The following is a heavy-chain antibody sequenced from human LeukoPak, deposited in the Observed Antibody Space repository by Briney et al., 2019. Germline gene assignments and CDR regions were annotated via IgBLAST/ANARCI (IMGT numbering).Heavy chain of an antibody. V-gene: IGHV1-2*02. J-gene: IGHJ4*02. CDR3: ARDRTHGSYYDY. D-gene: IGHD1-26*01. CDR2: INPNSGGT. CDR1: GYTFTGYY. Sequence: GASVKVSCKASGYTFTGYYMHWVRQAPGQGLEWVGWINPNSGGTNYAQKFQGRVTMTRDTSISTAYMELSRLRSDDTAVYYCARDRTHGSYYDYWGQGTLATVSS.